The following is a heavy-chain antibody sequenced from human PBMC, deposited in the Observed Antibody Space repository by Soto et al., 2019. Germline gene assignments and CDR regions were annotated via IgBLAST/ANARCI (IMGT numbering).Heavy chain of an antibody. J-gene: IGHJ4*02. CDR1: GFTFKNYA. CDR3: ARGLRDVDWRLPFGY. D-gene: IGHD3-9*01. CDR2: ISYDGSIE. Sequence: QVQLVESGGGVVQPGRSLRLSCAASGFTFKNYAMHWVRQAPGKGLEWVAVISYDGSIEFYADSVKGRFTISRDDFKNTMLLQMGSLRVEDTAGYDCARGLRDVDWRLPFGYWGQGTLGTVSS. V-gene: IGHV3-30-3*01.